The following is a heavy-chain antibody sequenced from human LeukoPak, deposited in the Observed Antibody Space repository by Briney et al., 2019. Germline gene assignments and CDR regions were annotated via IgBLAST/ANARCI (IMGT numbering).Heavy chain of an antibody. D-gene: IGHD4-17*01. CDR3: ASNRGTTVTTDYYYGMDV. CDR1: GGTFSSYA. J-gene: IGHJ6*02. Sequence: SVKVSCKASGGTFSSYAISWVRQAPGQGLEWMGRIIPILGIANYAQKFQGRVTITADESTSTAYMELSSLRSEDTAVYYCASNRGTTVTTDYYYGMDVWGQGTTVTVSS. V-gene: IGHV1-69*04. CDR2: IIPILGIA.